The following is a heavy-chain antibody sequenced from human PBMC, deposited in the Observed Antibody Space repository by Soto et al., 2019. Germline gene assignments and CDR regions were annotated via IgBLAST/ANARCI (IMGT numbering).Heavy chain of an antibody. CDR3: VKDLRVAGTFDV. V-gene: IGHV3-30*18. CDR2: VSYDGSNK. CDR1: GFTFSSYG. J-gene: IGHJ3*01. Sequence: PGWSLRLSCAASGFTFSSYGMHWVRQAPGKGLEWVAFVSYDGSNKYYADSVKGRFTISRDNSKNTLYLQMNSLRAEDTAVYYCVKDLRVAGTFDVWGQGTMVTVS. D-gene: IGHD6-19*01.